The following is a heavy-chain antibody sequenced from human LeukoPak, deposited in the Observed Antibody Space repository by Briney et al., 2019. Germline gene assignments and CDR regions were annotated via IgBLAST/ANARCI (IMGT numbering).Heavy chain of an antibody. D-gene: IGHD2-2*02. V-gene: IGHV1-8*01. CDR3: ARPRVPAAISYNWFDP. Sequence: ASVKVSCKASGYTFTSYDINSVRQATGQGLEWMGWMNPNSGNTGYAQKFQGRVTMTRNTSISTAYMELSSLRSEDTAVYYCARPRVPAAISYNWFDPWGQGTLVTVSS. CDR1: GYTFTSYD. J-gene: IGHJ5*02. CDR2: MNPNSGNT.